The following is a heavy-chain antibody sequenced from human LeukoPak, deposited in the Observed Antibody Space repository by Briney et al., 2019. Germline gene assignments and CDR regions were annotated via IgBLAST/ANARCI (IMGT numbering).Heavy chain of an antibody. V-gene: IGHV4-59*08. Sequence: PSETLSLTCTVSGGSISSYYWSWIRQPPGEGLEWIGYIYYSGSTNYNPSLKSRVTISVDTSKNQFSLKLSSVTAADTAVYYCARVIAAEWVGIDPWGQGTLVTVSS. D-gene: IGHD6-25*01. J-gene: IGHJ5*02. CDR3: ARVIAAEWVGIDP. CDR2: IYYSGST. CDR1: GGSISSYY.